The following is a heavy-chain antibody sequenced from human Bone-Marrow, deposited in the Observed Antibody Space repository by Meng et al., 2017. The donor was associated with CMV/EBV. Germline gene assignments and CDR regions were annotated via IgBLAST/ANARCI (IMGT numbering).Heavy chain of an antibody. V-gene: IGHV3-21*01. CDR1: GFTFSSYS. J-gene: IGHJ4*02. CDR2: ISSSSSYI. Sequence: GGSLRLSCAASGFTFSSYSMNWVRQAPGKGLKWVSSISSSSSYIYYADSVKGRFTISRDNAKNSLYLQMNSLRAEDTAVYYCAKAAVGMSGDYWGQGTLVTVSS. CDR3: AKAAVGMSGDY. D-gene: IGHD2-21*01.